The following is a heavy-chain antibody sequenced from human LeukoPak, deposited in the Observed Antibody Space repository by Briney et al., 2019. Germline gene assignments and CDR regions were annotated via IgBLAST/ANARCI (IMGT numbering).Heavy chain of an antibody. J-gene: IGHJ5*02. V-gene: IGHV1-18*04. Sequence: GGSVKVSCKASGYTFINYGMSWVRQAPGKGLEWVGWISAYNGNTNFADTVKGRVTITRDNSKSTAYMELRSLRADDTAVYYCARVHRVYASYFWFDPWGQGTLVTVSS. CDR1: GYTFINYG. CDR3: ARVHRVYASYFWFDP. CDR2: ISAYNGNT. D-gene: IGHD2-8*01.